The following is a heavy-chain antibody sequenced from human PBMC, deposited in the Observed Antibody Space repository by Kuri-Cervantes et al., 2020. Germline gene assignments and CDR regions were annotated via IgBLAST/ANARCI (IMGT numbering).Heavy chain of an antibody. CDR3: ARDPYLGTPQRHQFYMDV. Sequence: GESLKISCAASGFTFSSYWMSWVRQAPGKGLEWVANIKQDGSEKYYVDSVKGRFTISRDNAKNSLYLQMNSLRAEDTAVYYCARDPYLGTPQRHQFYMDVWGKGTTVTVSS. CDR2: IKQDGSEK. V-gene: IGHV3-7*01. J-gene: IGHJ6*03. CDR1: GFTFSSYW. D-gene: IGHD7-27*01.